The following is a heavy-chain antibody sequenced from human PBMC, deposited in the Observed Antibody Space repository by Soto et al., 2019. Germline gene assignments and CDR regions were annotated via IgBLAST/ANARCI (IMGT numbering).Heavy chain of an antibody. CDR3: ARSRIVMIVVVVPYVFDS. J-gene: IGHJ4*02. CDR2: ISGNGEST. CDR1: GFTFSSYT. V-gene: IGHV3-23*01. Sequence: EVQLLESGGGLVQPGGSLRLSCAASGFTFSSYTMTWVRQAPGKGPEWVSSISGNGESTKYADSVKGRFIISRDNSKNTLYLQINSLRAEDTAVYYCARSRIVMIVVVVPYVFDSWGQGALVTVSS. D-gene: IGHD3-22*01.